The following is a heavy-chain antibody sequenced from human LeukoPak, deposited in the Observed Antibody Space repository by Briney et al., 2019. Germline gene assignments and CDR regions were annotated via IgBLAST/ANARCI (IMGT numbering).Heavy chain of an antibody. CDR3: AKDGQLANY. V-gene: IGHV3-23*01. CDR2: ISGSGGST. D-gene: IGHD6-13*01. Sequence: AGGSLRLSCAASGFTFSSYAMSWVRQAPGKGLEWVSVISGSGGSTYYADSVKGRFTISRDNSKNTLYLQINSLRAEDTAVYYCAKDGQLANYWGQGTLVTVSS. CDR1: GFTFSSYA. J-gene: IGHJ4*02.